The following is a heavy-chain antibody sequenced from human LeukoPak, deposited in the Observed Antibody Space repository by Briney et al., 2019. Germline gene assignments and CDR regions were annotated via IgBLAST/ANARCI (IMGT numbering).Heavy chain of an antibody. CDR3: AKDPDADNDFWSGYYHY. J-gene: IGHJ4*02. CDR2: ISGSGDST. V-gene: IGHV3-23*01. CDR1: GFTFSSYA. Sequence: GGSLRLSCAASGFTFSSYAMSWVRQAPGKGLEWVSTISGSGDSTFYADSVKGRFTISRDNSKNMLYLQMNSLRAEDTAVYYCAKDPDADNDFWSGYYHYWGQGTLVTVSS. D-gene: IGHD3-3*01.